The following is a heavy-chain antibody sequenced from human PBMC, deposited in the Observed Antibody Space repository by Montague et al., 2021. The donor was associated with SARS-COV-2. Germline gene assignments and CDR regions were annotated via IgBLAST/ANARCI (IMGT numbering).Heavy chain of an antibody. CDR3: ARVGDGSGWFFDY. CDR2: IKQDGSEK. Sequence: SLSLSLSASGFPFSSYWMSWVRQAPGKGLEWVANIKQDGSEKYYVDSVKGRFTISRDNAKNSLYLQMNSLRAEDTAVYYCARVGDGSGWFFDYWGQGTLVTVSS. D-gene: IGHD3-10*01. CDR1: GFPFSSYW. V-gene: IGHV3-7*01. J-gene: IGHJ4*02.